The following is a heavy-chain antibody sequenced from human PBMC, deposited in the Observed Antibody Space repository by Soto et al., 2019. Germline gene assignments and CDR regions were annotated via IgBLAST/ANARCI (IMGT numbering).Heavy chain of an antibody. J-gene: IGHJ6*02. CDR3: TRDSGLVGEYYYYGMDV. D-gene: IGHD2-15*01. CDR2: IRSRAYGGTT. CDR1: GFTFGDYA. Sequence: GGSLRLSCTASGFTFGDYAMSWFRQAPGKGLEWVGFIRSRAYGGTTEYAASVKGRFTISRDDSKSIAYLQMNSLKAEDTAVYYCTRDSGLVGEYYYYGMDVWGQGTTVTVSS. V-gene: IGHV3-49*03.